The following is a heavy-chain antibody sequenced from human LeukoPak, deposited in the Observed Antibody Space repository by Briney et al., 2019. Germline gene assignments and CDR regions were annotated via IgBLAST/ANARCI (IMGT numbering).Heavy chain of an antibody. Sequence: GGSLRLSCAASGFTFSDYTMNWVRQAPGKGLEWVACITTRSSYMYYADSVKGRFTISRDNAKNSLYLQMNNLRAEDTAVYYCARGGTGMVRIPDYWGQGTLVTVSS. V-gene: IGHV3-21*04. CDR1: GFTFSDYT. D-gene: IGHD5-18*01. J-gene: IGHJ4*02. CDR2: ITTRSSYM. CDR3: ARGGTGMVRIPDY.